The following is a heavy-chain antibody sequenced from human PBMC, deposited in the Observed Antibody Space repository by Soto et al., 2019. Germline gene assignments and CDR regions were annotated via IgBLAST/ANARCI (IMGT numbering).Heavy chain of an antibody. D-gene: IGHD2-2*02. V-gene: IGHV1-18*01. CDR1: GYSFRNYG. CDR3: ARAESYTTSWYAMDV. Sequence: QVQLVQSGAEVKQPGASVKVSCKASGYSFRNYGFIWVRQAPGQGLEWMGWISGLNGDTNYARSLQGRATMMTDTSTATVYMVLRNLRSDDTAVYYCARAESYTTSWYAMDVWGQGTAVTV. CDR2: ISGLNGDT. J-gene: IGHJ6*02.